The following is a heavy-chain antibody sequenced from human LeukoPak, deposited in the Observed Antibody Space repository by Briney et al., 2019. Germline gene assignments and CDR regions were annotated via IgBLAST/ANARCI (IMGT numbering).Heavy chain of an antibody. Sequence: GGSLRLSCAASGFTFSSYAMHWVRQAPGKGLEWVAVISYDGSNKYYADSVKGRFTISRDNAKNSLYLQMNSLRAEDTAVYYCAKDRIAAAGTMLHWGQGTMVTVSS. D-gene: IGHD6-13*01. CDR3: AKDRIAAAGTMLH. V-gene: IGHV3-30-3*01. CDR2: ISYDGSNK. CDR1: GFTFSSYA. J-gene: IGHJ3*01.